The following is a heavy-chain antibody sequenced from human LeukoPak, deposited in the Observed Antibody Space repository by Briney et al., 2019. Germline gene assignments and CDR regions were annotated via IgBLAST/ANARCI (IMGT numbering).Heavy chain of an antibody. D-gene: IGHD3-22*01. Sequence: GGSLRLSCAASGFTFSTYSMNWVRQAPGKGLEWVSYISSSSSIINYAESVRGRFTISRDNAKNSLYLQMNSLRAEDTAVYYCARAIPRGVVVITWAGMDVWGQGTTVTVSS. J-gene: IGHJ6*02. V-gene: IGHV3-48*04. CDR3: ARAIPRGVVVITWAGMDV. CDR1: GFTFSTYS. CDR2: ISSSSSII.